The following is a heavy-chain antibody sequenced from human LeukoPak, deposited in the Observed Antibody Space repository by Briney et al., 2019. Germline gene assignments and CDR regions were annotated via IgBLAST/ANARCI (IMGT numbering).Heavy chain of an antibody. J-gene: IGHJ1*01. CDR1: GFTFSTNA. D-gene: IGHD5-24*01. CDR2: IKSKTDGGTT. V-gene: IGHV3-15*01. CDR3: IRYGYNPAEYYQH. Sequence: GGSLRLSCLTSGFTFSTNAMSWVRQAPGKGLEWVGHIKSKTDGGTTDYAAPAKGRFTISRDDSKNTLYLQMNSLKTEDTAVYYCIRYGYNPAEYYQHWGQGTLVTVSS.